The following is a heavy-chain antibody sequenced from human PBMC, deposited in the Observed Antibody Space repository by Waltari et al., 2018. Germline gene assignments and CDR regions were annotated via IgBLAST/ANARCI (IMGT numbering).Heavy chain of an antibody. CDR3: ARQGYSSSWYSWGWFDP. Sequence: QLQLQESGPGLVKPSETLSLTCTVPDGSITSSGHYWGRIRPPPGKGIEGIGSIYYSGSTYYNPSLKSRVTISVDTSKNQFSLKLSSVTAADTAVYYCARQGYSSSWYSWGWFDPWGQGTLVTVSS. CDR2: IYYSGST. D-gene: IGHD6-13*01. V-gene: IGHV4-39*01. CDR1: DGSITSSGHY. J-gene: IGHJ5*02.